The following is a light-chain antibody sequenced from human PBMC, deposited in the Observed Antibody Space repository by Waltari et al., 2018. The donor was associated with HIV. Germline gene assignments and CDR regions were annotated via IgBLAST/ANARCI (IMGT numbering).Light chain of an antibody. CDR3: ATWDDNLNTYV. J-gene: IGLJ1*01. CDR2: SNE. Sequence: QSVLSQPPSMSGAPGQKVTLPCSGNTSNTRANYVYWFQHGPDSAPKLFIFSNERRPSGVPGRVSCSKAGTSAYLAISGLRPEDEADYYCATWDDNLNTYVFGPGTRLSVL. V-gene: IGLV1-47*01. CDR1: TSNTRANY.